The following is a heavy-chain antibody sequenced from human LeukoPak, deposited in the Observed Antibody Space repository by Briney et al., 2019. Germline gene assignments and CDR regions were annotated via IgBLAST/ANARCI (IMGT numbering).Heavy chain of an antibody. Sequence: GASVKVSCKASGYTFTSYGNSWVRRAPGQGLEWMGWLGTYNGITNYEQKFQGRVTMTTDTSTSTAYMELRRLRSDDTAMYYCARVTSRYSYGPRNPFDIWGQGTMVTVSS. D-gene: IGHD5-18*01. CDR1: GYTFTSYG. CDR3: ARVTSRYSYGPRNPFDI. CDR2: LGTYNGIT. J-gene: IGHJ3*02. V-gene: IGHV1-18*01.